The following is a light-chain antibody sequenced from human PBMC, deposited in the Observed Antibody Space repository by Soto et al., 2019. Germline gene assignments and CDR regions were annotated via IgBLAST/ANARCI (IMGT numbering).Light chain of an antibody. CDR3: QKYNSAPLT. V-gene: IGKV1-27*01. J-gene: IGKJ4*01. CDR2: AAS. CDR1: QGISVY. Sequence: DIQMTQSPSSLSASLGDRVTITCRASQGISVYLAWFQQKPGKVPKLLIYAASTLQSGVPSRFSGSGSATDFTLTISSLQPEDVATYYCQKYNSAPLTFGGGNKVEIK.